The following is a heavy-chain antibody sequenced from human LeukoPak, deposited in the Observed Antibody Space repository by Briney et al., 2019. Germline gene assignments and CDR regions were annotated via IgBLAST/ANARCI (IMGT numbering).Heavy chain of an antibody. J-gene: IGHJ4*02. D-gene: IGHD3-22*01. CDR3: AKAPDYYDSSIFDY. Sequence: GGSLRLSCAASGFTFSSYAMSWVRQAPGKGLAWVSSISDSGSSTYYADSVKGRFTISRDNSKNTLYLQMNSLRAEDTAVYYCAKAPDYYDSSIFDYWGQGTLVTVSS. CDR2: ISDSGSST. V-gene: IGHV3-23*01. CDR1: GFTFSSYA.